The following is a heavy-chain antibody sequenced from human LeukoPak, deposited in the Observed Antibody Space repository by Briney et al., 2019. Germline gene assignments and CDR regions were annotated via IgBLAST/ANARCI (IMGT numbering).Heavy chain of an antibody. J-gene: IGHJ1*01. D-gene: IGHD3-16*01. CDR3: ARAADVWGMRLLPVGYFQH. V-gene: IGHV3-30-3*01. CDR2: ISYDGSNK. CDR1: GFTFSSYA. Sequence: GRSLRLSCAASGFTFSSYAMHWVRQAPGKGLEWVAVISYDGSNKYYADSVKGRFTISRDNSKNTLYLQMNSLRAEDTAVYYCARAADVWGMRLLPVGYFQHWGQGTLVTVSS.